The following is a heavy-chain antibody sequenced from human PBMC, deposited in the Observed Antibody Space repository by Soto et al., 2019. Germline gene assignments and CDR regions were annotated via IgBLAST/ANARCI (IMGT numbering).Heavy chain of an antibody. J-gene: IGHJ4*02. Sequence: GASVKVSCKASGYTFSSSPLHWVRQAPGQRPEWMGWINTANDDTKYSQKFQDRVTLTRDTSASTAYMEVSSLTPEDTAVYYCARDEGVASGNWGQGTLVTVFS. CDR3: ARDEGVASGN. V-gene: IGHV1-3*04. D-gene: IGHD5-12*01. CDR2: INTANDDT. CDR1: GYTFSSSP.